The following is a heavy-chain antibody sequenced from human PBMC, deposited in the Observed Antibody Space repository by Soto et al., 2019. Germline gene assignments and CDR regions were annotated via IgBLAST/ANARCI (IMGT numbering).Heavy chain of an antibody. J-gene: IGHJ3*02. CDR3: AREPYYYDSSGLITDAFDI. V-gene: IGHV1-18*01. CDR1: GYTFTSYG. Sequence: GASVKVSCKASGYTFTSYGISWVRQAPGQGLECLGCISAYNGNTNYAQKLQGRVTMTTDSSTSTAYMELRSLRSDDTAVFYCAREPYYYDSSGLITDAFDIWGQGTMVTVSS. D-gene: IGHD3-22*01. CDR2: ISAYNGNT.